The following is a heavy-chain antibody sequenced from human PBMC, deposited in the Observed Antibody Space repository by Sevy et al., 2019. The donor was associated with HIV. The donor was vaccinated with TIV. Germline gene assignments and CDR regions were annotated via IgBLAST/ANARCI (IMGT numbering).Heavy chain of an antibody. V-gene: IGHV3-30-3*01. Sequence: GGSLRLSCAASGFTFSSYAMHWVRQAPGKGLEWVAVISYAGSNKYYADSVKGRFTISRDNSKNTLYLQMNSLRAEDTAVYYCASRLVGGWSAYNFDHWGQGTLVTVSS. CDR2: ISYAGSNK. CDR3: ASRLVGGWSAYNFDH. CDR1: GFTFSSYA. J-gene: IGHJ4*02. D-gene: IGHD3-3*01.